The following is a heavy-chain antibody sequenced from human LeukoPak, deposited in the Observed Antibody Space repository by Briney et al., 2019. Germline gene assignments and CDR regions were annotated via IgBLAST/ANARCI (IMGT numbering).Heavy chain of an antibody. CDR2: ITGSSTWT. CDR1: GFMFSSYA. Sequence: GGSLRLSCAASGFMFSSYAMTWVRQAPGKGLEWVSGITGSSTWTYYADSVRGRFTISRDNSKNTLHLQMNNLTADDTAIYYCARELVSLGTGYFDLWGRGTLVTVSS. J-gene: IGHJ2*01. CDR3: ARELVSLGTGYFDL. V-gene: IGHV3-23*01. D-gene: IGHD7-27*01.